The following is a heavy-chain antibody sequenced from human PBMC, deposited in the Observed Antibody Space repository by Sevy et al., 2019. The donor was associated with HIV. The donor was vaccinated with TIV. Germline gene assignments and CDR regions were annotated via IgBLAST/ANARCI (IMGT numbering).Heavy chain of an antibody. J-gene: IGHJ4*02. D-gene: IGHD3-10*01. CDR3: AGGMYGSGSRLGLDY. Sequence: GGSLRLSCAASGFTFSSYWMTWVRQAPGKGLEWVANMGQDGSGKYYVDSVKGRFTISRDNAKNSLYLQMNSLRAVDTAVYYCAGGMYGSGSRLGLDYWGQGTLVTVSS. CDR1: GFTFSSYW. CDR2: MGQDGSGK. V-gene: IGHV3-7*01.